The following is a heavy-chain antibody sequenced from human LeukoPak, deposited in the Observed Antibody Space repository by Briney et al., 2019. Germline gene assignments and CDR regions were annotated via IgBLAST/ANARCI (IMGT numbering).Heavy chain of an antibody. CDR2: ISSSSSYI. D-gene: IGHD6-6*01. Sequence: GGSLRLSCAASGFTFSSYSMNWVRQAPGKGLGWVSSISSSSSYIYYADSVKGRFTISRDNAKNSLYLQMNSLRAEDTAVYYCARGLGSSSSSDAFDIWGQGTMVTVSS. CDR1: GFTFSSYS. V-gene: IGHV3-21*01. J-gene: IGHJ3*02. CDR3: ARGLGSSSSSDAFDI.